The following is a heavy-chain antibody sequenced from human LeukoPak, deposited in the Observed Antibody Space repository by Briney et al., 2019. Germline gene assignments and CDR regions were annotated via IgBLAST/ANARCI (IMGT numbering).Heavy chain of an antibody. J-gene: IGHJ6*03. V-gene: IGHV3-21*01. CDR1: GFTFSSYS. Sequence: GGSLRLSCAASGFTFSSYSMNWVRQAPGKGLEWVSSISSSSSYIYYADPVKGRFTISRDNAKNSLYLQMNSLRAEDTAVYYCAKHMVRGNYYMDVWGKGTTVTASS. CDR3: AKHMVRGNYYMDV. CDR2: ISSSSSYI. D-gene: IGHD3-10*01.